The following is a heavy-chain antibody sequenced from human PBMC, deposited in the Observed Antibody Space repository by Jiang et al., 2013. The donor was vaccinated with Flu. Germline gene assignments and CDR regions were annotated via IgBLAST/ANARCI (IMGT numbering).Heavy chain of an antibody. CDR2: MYYTGTT. D-gene: IGHD2-15*01. V-gene: IGHV4-59*13. CDR1: GGSINNYY. J-gene: IGHJ4*02. Sequence: LLKPSETLSLTCTVSGGSINNYYWSWIRQPPGKGLEWIGYMYYTGTTTAYNPSLKSRVTISEDASKNQFFLRLTSVTPADTAVYYCARMGCSGGSCYDDYWGQGNPSHRLL. CDR3: ARMGCSGGSCYDDY.